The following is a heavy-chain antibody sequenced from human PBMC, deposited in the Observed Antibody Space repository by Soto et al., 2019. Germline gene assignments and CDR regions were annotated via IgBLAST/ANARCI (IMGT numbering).Heavy chain of an antibody. CDR1: GLSLNNYS. V-gene: IGHV3-23*05. CDR3: SDWRAGGQVNLDH. D-gene: IGHD2-15*01. J-gene: IGHJ4*02. CDR2: IDVLDVA. Sequence: GGSLRLSCVVSGLSLNNYSMAWVRHAPGKGLEFVSTIDVLDVAWYSDSVRGRLAISREVSRNTVYLQMSSLRVEDTAIYFCSDWRAGGQVNLDHWGPGTRVTVSS.